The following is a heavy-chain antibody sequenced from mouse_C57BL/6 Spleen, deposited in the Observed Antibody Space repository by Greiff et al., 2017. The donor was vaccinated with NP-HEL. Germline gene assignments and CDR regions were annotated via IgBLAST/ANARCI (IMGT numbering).Heavy chain of an antibody. CDR3: ATYDGYGAWFAY. V-gene: IGHV1-82*01. CDR1: GYAFSSSW. CDR2: IYPGDGDT. J-gene: IGHJ3*01. D-gene: IGHD2-3*01. Sequence: VQLQQSGPELVKPGASVKISCKASGYAFSSSWMNWVKQRPGKGLEWIGRIYPGDGDTNYNGKFKGKATLTADKSSSTAYMQLSSLTSEDSAVYFCATYDGYGAWFAYWGQGTLVTVSA.